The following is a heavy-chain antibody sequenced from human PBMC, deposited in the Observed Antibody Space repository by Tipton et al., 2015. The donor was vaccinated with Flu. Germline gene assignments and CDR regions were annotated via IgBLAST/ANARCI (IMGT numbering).Heavy chain of an antibody. CDR3: AMEGPYGDFDY. V-gene: IGHV4-34*01. CDR1: GGSFSGYY. J-gene: IGHJ4*02. Sequence: LRLSCAVYGGSFSGYYWSWIRQPPGKGLEWIGEINHSGGTNYNPSLKSRVTISVDTSKNQFSLKLSSVTAADTAVYYCAMEGPYGDFDYWGQGTLVTVSS. D-gene: IGHD4-17*01. CDR2: INHSGGT.